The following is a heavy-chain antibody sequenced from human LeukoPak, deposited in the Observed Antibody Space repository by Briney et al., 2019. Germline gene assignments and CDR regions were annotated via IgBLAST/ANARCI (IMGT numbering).Heavy chain of an antibody. CDR2: INHSGST. D-gene: IGHD3-3*01. J-gene: IGHJ4*02. CDR3: ARDRVLRFLEWLSPYFDY. V-gene: IGHV4-34*01. Sequence: SETLSLTCAVYGGSFSGYYWSWIRQPPGKGREWIGEINHSGSTNYNPSLKSRVTIPVDTSKNQFSLKLSSVTAADTAVYYCARDRVLRFLEWLSPYFDYWGQGTLVTVSS. CDR1: GGSFSGYY.